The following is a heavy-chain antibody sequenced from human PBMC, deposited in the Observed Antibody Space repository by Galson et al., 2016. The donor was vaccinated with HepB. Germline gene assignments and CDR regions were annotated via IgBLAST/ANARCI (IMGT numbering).Heavy chain of an antibody. CDR3: ARAGEDYGGHPSNY. J-gene: IGHJ4*02. D-gene: IGHD4-23*01. CDR2: ISYDGTNK. Sequence: SLRLSCATSGFTFSRYALHWVRQAPGKGLEWVAVISYDGTNKYYADSVRGRFTISRDNSMDMLYLQMNSLRGEDTAVYYCARAGEDYGGHPSNYWGQGTLVTVSS. CDR1: GFTFSRYA. V-gene: IGHV3-30*04.